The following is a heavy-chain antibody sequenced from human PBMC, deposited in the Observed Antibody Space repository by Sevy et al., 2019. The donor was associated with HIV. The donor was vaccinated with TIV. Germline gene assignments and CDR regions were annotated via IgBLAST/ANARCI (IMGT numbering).Heavy chain of an antibody. CDR2: ISGSGGST. CDR1: GFTFSSYA. D-gene: IGHD1-26*01. J-gene: IGHJ4*02. CDR3: AKETHIVGATPQYNFDY. Sequence: GGSLRLSCAASGFTFSSYAMSWVRQAPGKGLEWVSAISGSGGSTYYADSVKGRCTISKDNSKKKLYLQMNSLRAEDTAVYYCAKETHIVGATPQYNFDYWGQGTLVTVSS. V-gene: IGHV3-23*01.